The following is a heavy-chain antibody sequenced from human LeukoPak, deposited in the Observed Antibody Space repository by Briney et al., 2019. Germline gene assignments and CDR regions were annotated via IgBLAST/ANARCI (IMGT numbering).Heavy chain of an antibody. CDR2: IYYSGST. Sequence: SETLSLTCIVSGGSISSYYWSWIRQPPGKGLEWIGYIYYSGSTNYNPSLKSRVTISVDTSKNQFSLKLSSVTAADTAVYYCARVYYSGGSCYPDYWGQGTLVTVSS. V-gene: IGHV4-59*01. CDR3: ARVYYSGGSCYPDY. D-gene: IGHD2-15*01. J-gene: IGHJ4*02. CDR1: GGSISSYY.